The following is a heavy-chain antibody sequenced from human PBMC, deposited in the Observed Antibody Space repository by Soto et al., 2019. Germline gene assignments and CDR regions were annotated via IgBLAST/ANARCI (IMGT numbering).Heavy chain of an antibody. J-gene: IGHJ5*02. V-gene: IGHV1-2*04. CDR2: INPNSGVT. CDR3: ASGVSGWFPLDL. CDR1: GYTFTHYY. Sequence: GASVTVSCQTSGYTFTHYYFHWVRQAPGQGLEWMGWINPNSGVTNYAQKFQGWVTLTRDASVATAYMELNRLKSDDTAVVFRASGVSGWFPLDLWGQGTLVTVSS. D-gene: IGHD6-19*01.